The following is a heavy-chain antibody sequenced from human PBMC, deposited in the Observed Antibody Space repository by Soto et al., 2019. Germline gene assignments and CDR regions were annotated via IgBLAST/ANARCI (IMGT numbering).Heavy chain of an antibody. Sequence: GVLRLSCAASGFTFSSYAMSWVRQAPGKGLEWVSAISGSGGSTYYADSVKGRFTISRDNSKNTLYLQMNSLRAEDTAVYYCAKDLLIGSSGWPGYWGQGTLVTVSS. CDR2: ISGSGGST. CDR3: AKDLLIGSSGWPGY. J-gene: IGHJ4*02. D-gene: IGHD6-19*01. V-gene: IGHV3-23*01. CDR1: GFTFSSYA.